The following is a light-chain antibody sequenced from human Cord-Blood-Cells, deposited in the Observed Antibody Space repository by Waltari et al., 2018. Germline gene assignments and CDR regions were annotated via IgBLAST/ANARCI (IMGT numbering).Light chain of an antibody. V-gene: IGLV2-8*01. CDR3: SSYAGSNKWGV. CDR1: SSDVGGYTY. Sequence: QSALTQPPSASGSPGQSVTISCTGTSSDVGGYTYVSWYHQHPGKAPKLMIYEGRKRAAGVPDGFSGSKSGNPASLTVSGLQAEDDADYYCSSYAGSNKWGVVGTGTKVTVV. J-gene: IGLJ1*01. CDR2: EGR.